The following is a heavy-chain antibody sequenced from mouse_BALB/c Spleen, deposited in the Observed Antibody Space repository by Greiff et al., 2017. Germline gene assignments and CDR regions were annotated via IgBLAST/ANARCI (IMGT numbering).Heavy chain of an antibody. D-gene: IGHD1-1*01. V-gene: IGHV2-6-7*01. CDR2: IWGDGST. J-gene: IGHJ1*01. CDR3: ARDHYGSSYNWYFDV. CDR1: GFSLTGYG. Sequence: VQGVESGPGLVAPSQSLSITCTVSGFSLTGYGVNWVRQPPGKGLEWLGMIWGDGSTDYNSALKSRLSISKDNSKSQVFLKMNSLQTDDTARYYCARDHYGSSYNWYFDVWGAGTTVTVSS.